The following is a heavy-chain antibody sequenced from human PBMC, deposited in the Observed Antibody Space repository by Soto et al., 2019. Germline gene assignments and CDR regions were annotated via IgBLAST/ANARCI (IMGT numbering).Heavy chain of an antibody. J-gene: IGHJ4*02. Sequence: SETLSLTCTVSGGSISSGGYYWSWIRQHPGKGLEWIGYIYYSGSTYYNPSLKSRVTISVDASKNQFSLKLSSVTAADTAVYYCARQSGYSYAKIDYWGQGTLVTVS. CDR1: GGSISSGGYY. CDR2: IYYSGST. CDR3: ARQSGYSYAKIDY. D-gene: IGHD5-18*01. V-gene: IGHV4-31*03.